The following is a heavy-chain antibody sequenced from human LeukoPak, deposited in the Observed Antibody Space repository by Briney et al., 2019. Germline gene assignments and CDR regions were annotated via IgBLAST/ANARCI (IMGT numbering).Heavy chain of an antibody. CDR2: INHSGST. D-gene: IGHD4-17*01. Sequence: SETLSFTCAAYGGSFSGYSWSWIRQPPGKGLEWIGEINHSGSTYYNPSLKSRVTISVDMSKNQFSLKLTSVTAADTAVYYCARAHYRDYGGSDYWGQGTLVTVSS. CDR3: ARAHYRDYGGSDY. V-gene: IGHV4-34*01. J-gene: IGHJ4*02. CDR1: GGSFSGYS.